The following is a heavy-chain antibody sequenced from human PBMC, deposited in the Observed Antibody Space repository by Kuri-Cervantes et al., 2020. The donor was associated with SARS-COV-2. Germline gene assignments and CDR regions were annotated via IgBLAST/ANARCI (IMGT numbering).Heavy chain of an antibody. Sequence: SETLSLTCAVYGGSFSGYYWSWIRQPPGKGLEWIGEINHRGRTNYNPSLKSRVTISVDTSKNQFSLKLSSVTAADTAVYYCAGEYYYDSSGYYYTRYYYYYGMDVWGQGTTVTVSS. CDR1: GGSFSGYY. D-gene: IGHD3-22*01. CDR3: AGEYYYDSSGYYYTRYYYYYGMDV. J-gene: IGHJ6*02. V-gene: IGHV4-34*01. CDR2: INHRGRT.